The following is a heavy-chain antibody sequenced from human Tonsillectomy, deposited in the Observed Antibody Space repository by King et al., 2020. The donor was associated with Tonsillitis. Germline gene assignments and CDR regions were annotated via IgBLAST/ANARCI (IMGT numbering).Heavy chain of an antibody. CDR3: ATLYCSSASCRHRY. CDR2: IYHSGST. V-gene: IGHV4-4*02. J-gene: IGHJ4*02. D-gene: IGHD2-2*01. Sequence: VQLQESGPGLVKPSGTLSLTCAVSGGSISSSNWWSWVRQPPGKGLEGIGEIYHSGSTNYNPSLKGRATLSVDKSKNQFSLKLSSLTAADTAVYYCATLYCSSASCRHRYWGQGTLVTVSS. CDR1: GGSISSSNW.